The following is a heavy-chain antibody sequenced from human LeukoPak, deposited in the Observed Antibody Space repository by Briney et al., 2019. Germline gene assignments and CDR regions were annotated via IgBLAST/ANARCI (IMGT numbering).Heavy chain of an antibody. CDR2: ISYSGST. CDR1: GGSISPYY. D-gene: IGHD6-19*01. V-gene: IGHV4-59*01. CDR3: ARGGSGTGWYAGDY. J-gene: IGHJ4*02. Sequence: PSETLSLTCIVSGGSISPYYWSWIRQPPGKGLEWIGYISYSGSTNYNPSLKSRVTISVDTSKNQISLKLTSVTAADTAVYYCARGGSGTGWYAGDYWGQGTLVTVSS.